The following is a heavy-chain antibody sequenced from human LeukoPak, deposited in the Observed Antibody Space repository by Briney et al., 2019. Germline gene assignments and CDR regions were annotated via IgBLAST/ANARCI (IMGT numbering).Heavy chain of an antibody. CDR1: GYSISSGFY. D-gene: IGHD4-11*01. CDR2: IFRSGST. J-gene: IGHJ4*02. V-gene: IGHV4-38-2*02. CDR3: ARGSTTLWY. Sequence: TSETLSLTCSVSGYSISSGFYWGWIRQPPGKGLEWIGNIFRSGSTYYNTSLKSRVTISVDTSKNQFSLKLSSVTAADTAVYYCARGSTTLWYWGQGTLVTVSS.